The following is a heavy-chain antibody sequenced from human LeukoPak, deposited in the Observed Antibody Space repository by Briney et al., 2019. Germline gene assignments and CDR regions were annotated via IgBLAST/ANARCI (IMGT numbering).Heavy chain of an antibody. CDR1: GYTFTGYY. J-gene: IGHJ4*02. CDR2: INPNSGGT. Sequence: ASVTVSCKASGYTFTGYYMHWVRQAPGQGLEWMGWINPNSGGTNYAQKFQGRVTMTRDTSISTAYMELSRLRSDDTAVYYCARDSIAAAGESFDYWGQGTLVTVSS. D-gene: IGHD6-13*01. V-gene: IGHV1-2*02. CDR3: ARDSIAAAGESFDY.